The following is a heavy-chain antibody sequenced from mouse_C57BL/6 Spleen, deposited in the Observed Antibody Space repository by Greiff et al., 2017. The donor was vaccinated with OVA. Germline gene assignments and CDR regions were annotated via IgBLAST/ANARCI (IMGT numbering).Heavy chain of an antibody. Sequence: DVMLVESGGGLVKPGGSLKLSCAASGFTFSDYGMHWVRQAPEKGLEWVAYISSGSSTIYYADTVKGRFTISRDNAKNTLFLQMTSLRSEDTAMYYCARSPYDYDVGYWYFDVWGTGTTVTVSS. D-gene: IGHD2-4*01. J-gene: IGHJ1*03. CDR1: GFTFSDYG. V-gene: IGHV5-17*01. CDR2: ISSGSSTI. CDR3: ARSPYDYDVGYWYFDV.